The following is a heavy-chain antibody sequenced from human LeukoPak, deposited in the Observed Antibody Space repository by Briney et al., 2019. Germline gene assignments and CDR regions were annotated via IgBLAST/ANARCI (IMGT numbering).Heavy chain of an antibody. CDR3: ARFKWGYYDSSGYPFSLNDAFDI. Sequence: SETLSLTCTVSGGSISSYYWSWIRQPPGKGLEWIGYIYYSGSTNYNPSLKSRVTISVDRPKNQFSLKLSSVTAADTAVYYCARFKWGYYDSSGYPFSLNDAFDIWGQGTMVTVSS. J-gene: IGHJ3*02. V-gene: IGHV4-59*08. D-gene: IGHD3-22*01. CDR1: GGSISSYY. CDR2: IYYSGST.